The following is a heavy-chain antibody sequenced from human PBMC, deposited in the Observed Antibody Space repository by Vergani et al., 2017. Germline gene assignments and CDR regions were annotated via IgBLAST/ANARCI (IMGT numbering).Heavy chain of an antibody. Sequence: QVKLQESGPGLLKPSQTLSLTCTVSGESIRSGSHYWSWIRQPAGKGPEWIGHIHTGGSTDLNPSFKSRVSISVDTSKSQFSLKLNSVPVADTAFYYCARSLPYCTSGSCLAIWGQGNLVTVSS. CDR3: ARSLPYCTSGSCLAI. J-gene: IGHJ4*02. V-gene: IGHV4-61*02. CDR2: IHTGGST. D-gene: IGHD2-15*01. CDR1: GESIRSGSHY.